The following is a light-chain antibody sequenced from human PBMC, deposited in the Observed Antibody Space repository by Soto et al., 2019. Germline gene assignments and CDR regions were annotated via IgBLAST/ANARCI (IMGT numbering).Light chain of an antibody. J-gene: IGLJ1*01. Sequence: QSVLTHPPSVSGSPGQRSTNSCTGSSSNIGAGYDVHWYQQLPGTAPKLLIYGNSNRPSGVPDRFSGSKSGTSASLAITGLQADDEADYYCQSYDSSLSVRYVFGTRTKVTVL. CDR1: SSNIGAGYD. CDR3: QSYDSSLSVRYV. V-gene: IGLV1-40*01. CDR2: GNS.